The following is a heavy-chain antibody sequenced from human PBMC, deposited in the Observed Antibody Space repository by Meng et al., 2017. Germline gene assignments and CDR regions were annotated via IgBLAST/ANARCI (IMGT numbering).Heavy chain of an antibody. Sequence: ASVKVSCTASGYTFTACYMHWVRQAPGQGLEWMGRINPKSGATNYAQKFQGRVTLTRDTSITTAYMELSSLRSDDTAVYYFARESLGVSNENDYWGQGTLVTVSS. J-gene: IGHJ4*02. V-gene: IGHV1-2*06. D-gene: IGHD2-8*01. CDR1: GYTFTACY. CDR3: ARESLGVSNENDY. CDR2: INPKSGAT.